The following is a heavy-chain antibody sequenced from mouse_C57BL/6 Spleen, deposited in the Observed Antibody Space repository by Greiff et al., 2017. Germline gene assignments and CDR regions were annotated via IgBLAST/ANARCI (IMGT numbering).Heavy chain of an antibody. CDR3: ARSLVFDD. J-gene: IGHJ2*01. V-gene: IGHV1-54*01. CDR2: INPGSGGT. CDR1: GYAFTNYL. Sequence: QVQLKESGAELVRPGTSVKVSCKASGYAFTNYLIVWVKQRPGQGLEWIGVINPGSGGTKYNEKFKGKATLTADKSASTAYMQLSSLTSEDSAGYFCARSLVFDDWGQGTTLTVSS. D-gene: IGHD6-2*01.